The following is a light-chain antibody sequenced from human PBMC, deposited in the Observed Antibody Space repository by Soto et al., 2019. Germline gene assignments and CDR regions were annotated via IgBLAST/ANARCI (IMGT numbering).Light chain of an antibody. CDR3: QQYESSVT. Sequence: EIVLTQSPGSLSLSPGEGATLSCRASQSVGSSFFAWYQQKPGQAPSLLIYGASRRATGVPDRFSGSGSGTDFTLSISRLEPDDFAVYYCQQYESSVTFGQGTKVEIK. CDR1: QSVGSSF. V-gene: IGKV3-20*01. CDR2: GAS. J-gene: IGKJ1*01.